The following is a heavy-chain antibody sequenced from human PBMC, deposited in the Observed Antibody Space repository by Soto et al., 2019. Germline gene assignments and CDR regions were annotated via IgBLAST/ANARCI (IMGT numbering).Heavy chain of an antibody. J-gene: IGHJ4*02. CDR3: ASSYGSGYRAFDY. CDR1: GDTFTFYS. CDR2: INPILSMS. Sequence: QVQLVQSGAEVKKPGSSVRVSCKASGDTFTFYSINWVRQAPGLGLEWMGRINPILSMSNYAQRFQGRVPXTXDQXTSTAYMELSGLRSEDTAMYYCASSYGSGYRAFDYWGQGALVTVSS. V-gene: IGHV1-69*02. D-gene: IGHD3-10*01.